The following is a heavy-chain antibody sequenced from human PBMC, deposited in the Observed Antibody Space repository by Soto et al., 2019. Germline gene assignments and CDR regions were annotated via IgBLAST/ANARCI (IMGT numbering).Heavy chain of an antibody. V-gene: IGHV4-31*03. J-gene: IGHJ4*02. CDR1: GGSISSGGYY. D-gene: IGHD3-16*02. CDR2: IYYSGST. CDR3: ARHWGSYRFYDY. Sequence: SETLSLTCTVSGGSISSGGYYWSWIRQHPGKGLEWIGYIYYSGSTYYNPSLKSRVTISVDTSKNQFSLKLSSVTAADTAVYYCARHWGSYRFYDYWGQGTLVTVSS.